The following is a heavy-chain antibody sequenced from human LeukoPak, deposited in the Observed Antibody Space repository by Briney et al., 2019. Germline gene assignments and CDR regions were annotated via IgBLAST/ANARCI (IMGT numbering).Heavy chain of an antibody. V-gene: IGHV3-66*01. D-gene: IGHD3-9*01. CDR2: IYRDGSS. Sequence: PGGSLRLSCAASGFTFSNYGMNWVRQAPGKGLEWVSVIYRDGSSYYAESVKGRFTISRDNSKNTLYIQMNSLRAEDTAVYYCARSFYDILIGYYQYFDYWGQGTLVTVSS. CDR3: ARSFYDILIGYYQYFDY. J-gene: IGHJ4*02. CDR1: GFTFSNYG.